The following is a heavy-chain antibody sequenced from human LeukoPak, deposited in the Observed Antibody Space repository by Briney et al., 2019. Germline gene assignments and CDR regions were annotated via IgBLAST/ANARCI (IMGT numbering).Heavy chain of an antibody. D-gene: IGHD6-19*01. J-gene: IGHJ4*02. Sequence: GGSLRLSCAASGFTFSSYWMHWVRQAPGKGLVWVSRINTDGSSTSYADSVKGRFTISRDNAKNTLYLQMNSLRAEDTAVYYCAKEGSSAWSTHDYWGQGTLVTVSS. CDR3: AKEGSSAWSTHDY. CDR2: INTDGSST. CDR1: GFTFSSYW. V-gene: IGHV3-74*01.